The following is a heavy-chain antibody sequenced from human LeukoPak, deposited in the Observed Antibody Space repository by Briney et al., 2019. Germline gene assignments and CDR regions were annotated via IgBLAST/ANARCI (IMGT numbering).Heavy chain of an antibody. V-gene: IGHV4-34*01. D-gene: IGHD3-22*01. Sequence: SETLSLTCAVYGGSFSGYYWSWIRQPPGKGLEWIGEINHSGSTNYNPSLKSRVTISVDTSKNQFSLKLSSVTAADTAVYYCASFDYDSSGQSDHWVQGTMVTVSS. CDR1: GGSFSGYY. CDR2: INHSGST. J-gene: IGHJ3*01. CDR3: ASFDYDSSGQSDH.